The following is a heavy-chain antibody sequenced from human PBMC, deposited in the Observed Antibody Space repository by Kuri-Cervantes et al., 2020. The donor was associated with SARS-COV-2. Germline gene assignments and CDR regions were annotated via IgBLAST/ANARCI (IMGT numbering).Heavy chain of an antibody. CDR2: INHRGDT. D-gene: IGHD3-16*01. J-gene: IGHJ5*02. CDR3: AKYGTNDYLSTYFGRGSWFDP. CDR1: YGTLTGYQ. Sequence: SETLSFTCALYYGTLTGYQWSWIRQPPGKGLEWIGGINHRGDTYYNPSLEGRVTISRDTSENQFSLRLNSVTAADTAVYFCAKYGTNDYLSTYFGRGSWFDPWGQGTLVTVSS. V-gene: IGHV4-34*08.